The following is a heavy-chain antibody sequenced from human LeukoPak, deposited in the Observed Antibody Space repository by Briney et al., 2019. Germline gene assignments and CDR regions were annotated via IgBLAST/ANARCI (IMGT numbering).Heavy chain of an antibody. Sequence: GGSLRLSCAASGFTVSSNYMSWVRQAPGKGLEWVSVIYSGGSTYYADSVKGRFTISRDNSKDTLYLQMNSLRAEDTAVYYCARDHSSCYYYFWYWGQGTLVTVSS. CDR3: ARDHSSCYYYFWY. J-gene: IGHJ4*02. CDR2: IYSGGST. D-gene: IGHD3-22*01. CDR1: GFTVSSNY. V-gene: IGHV3-53*01.